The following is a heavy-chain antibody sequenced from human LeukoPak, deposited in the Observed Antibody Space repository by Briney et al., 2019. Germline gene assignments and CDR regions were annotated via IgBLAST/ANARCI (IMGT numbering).Heavy chain of an antibody. V-gene: IGHV1-2*02. J-gene: IGHJ4*02. D-gene: IGHD5-18*01. CDR2: INPNSGGT. CDR3: ARSQDTAMVTDY. Sequence: GASVKVSCKASGYTFTGYYMHWVRQAPGQGLEWMGWINPNSGGTNYAQEFQGRVTMTRDTSISTAYMELSRLRSDDTAVYYCARSQDTAMVTDYWGQGTLVTVSS. CDR1: GYTFTGYY.